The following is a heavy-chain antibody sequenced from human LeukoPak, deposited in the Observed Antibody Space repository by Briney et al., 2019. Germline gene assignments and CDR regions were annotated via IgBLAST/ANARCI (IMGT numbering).Heavy chain of an antibody. CDR1: GDSVSSSSAV. V-gene: IGHV6-1*01. D-gene: IGHD4-11*01. CDR2: TYYRSKWHN. J-gene: IGHJ4*02. CDR3: AGTTDYSSFLAF. Sequence: SQTLSLTCAVSGDSVSSSSAVWNWIRQSPSRGLEWMGRTYYRSKWHNEYAESVKSRISITSDTSKNQFSLQLNSVTPEDTAEYFCAGTTDYSSFLAFWGQGTLVTVSS.